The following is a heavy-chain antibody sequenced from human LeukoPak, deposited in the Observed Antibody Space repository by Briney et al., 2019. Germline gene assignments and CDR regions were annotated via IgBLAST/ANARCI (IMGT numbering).Heavy chain of an antibody. CDR1: GFTFSNYA. CDR3: AKEGRGMGAATVDY. J-gene: IGHJ4*02. Sequence: GGSLRLSCAASGFTFSNYAMSWVRQAPGKGLEWVSGISGSGGSTYYADSVGRFSISRDNYNNNLYLQMISLRAEDTAVYYCAKEGRGMGAATVDYWGQGTLVTVST. CDR2: ISGSGGST. V-gene: IGHV3-23*01. D-gene: IGHD1-26*01.